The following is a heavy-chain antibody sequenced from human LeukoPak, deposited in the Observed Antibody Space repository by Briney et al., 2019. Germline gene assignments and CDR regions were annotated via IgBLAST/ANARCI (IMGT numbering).Heavy chain of an antibody. Sequence: SGGSLRLSCATSDFTFSSYAMHWVRQAPGKGLEWAAVISYDGSKKFYADSVKGRFAISRDNSKNTLYLQMNSLRGEDTAVYYCAKDRIVGDTNFFDYWGQGTLVTASS. CDR3: AKDRIVGDTNFFDY. CDR1: DFTFSSYA. D-gene: IGHD1-26*01. V-gene: IGHV3-30*18. J-gene: IGHJ4*02. CDR2: ISYDGSKK.